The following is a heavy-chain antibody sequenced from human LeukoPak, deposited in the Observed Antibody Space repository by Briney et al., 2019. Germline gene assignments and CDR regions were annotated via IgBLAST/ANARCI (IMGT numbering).Heavy chain of an antibody. J-gene: IGHJ4*02. V-gene: IGHV4-61*02. Sequence: PSETLSLTCTVSGGSISSGSYYWSWIRQPAGKGLEWIGRIYTSGSTNYNPSLKSRVTMSVDTSKNQFSLKLSSVTAADTAVYYCARDFSYCSSTSCYTYFDYWGQGTLVTVSS. D-gene: IGHD2-2*02. CDR2: IYTSGST. CDR3: ARDFSYCSSTSCYTYFDY. CDR1: GGSISSGSYY.